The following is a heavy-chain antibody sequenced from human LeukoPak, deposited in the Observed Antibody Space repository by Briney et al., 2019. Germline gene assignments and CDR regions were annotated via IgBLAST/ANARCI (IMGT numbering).Heavy chain of an antibody. D-gene: IGHD3-9*01. CDR1: VWSISDYF. J-gene: IGHJ4*02. CDR3: ARISSDRSGYWPDYFNF. Sequence: SESLSLTCIFSVWSISDYFWSGIRQAPWKGGEWVGYIHYTETTNYNPSLKSRVTLSPDTSANRLCMELSSVTAADTALYFCARISSDRSGYWPDYFNFWGQGSLVTASS. V-gene: IGHV4-59*08. CDR2: IHYTETT.